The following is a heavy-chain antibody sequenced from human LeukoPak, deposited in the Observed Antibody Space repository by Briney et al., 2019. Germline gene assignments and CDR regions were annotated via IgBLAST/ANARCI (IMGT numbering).Heavy chain of an antibody. Sequence: SQTLSLTCTVSGGSISSGSYYWSWIRQPAGKGLEWIGRIYSSGSTNYNPSLKSRVTISVDTSKNQFSLKLSSVTAEDTAVYYCARDNHSSGLAYMDVWGKGTTATISS. V-gene: IGHV4-61*02. D-gene: IGHD3-22*01. CDR1: GGSISSGSYY. CDR2: IYSSGST. CDR3: ARDNHSSGLAYMDV. J-gene: IGHJ6*03.